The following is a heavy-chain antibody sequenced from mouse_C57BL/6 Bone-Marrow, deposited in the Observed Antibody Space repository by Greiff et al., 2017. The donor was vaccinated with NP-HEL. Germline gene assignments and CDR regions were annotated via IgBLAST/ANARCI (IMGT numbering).Heavy chain of an antibody. CDR2: IYPRDGST. D-gene: IGHD2-4*01. Sequence: QVHVKQSGPELVKPGASVKLSCKASGYTFTSYDINWVKQRPGQGLEWIGWIYPRDGSTKYNEKFKGKATLTVDTSSSTAYMELHSLTSEDSAVYFCARSGYDYDGPRWGQGTLVTVSA. CDR3: ARSGYDYDGPR. J-gene: IGHJ3*01. CDR1: GYTFTSYD. V-gene: IGHV1-85*01.